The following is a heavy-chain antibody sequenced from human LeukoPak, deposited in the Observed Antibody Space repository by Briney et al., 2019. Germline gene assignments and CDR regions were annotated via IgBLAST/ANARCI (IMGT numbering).Heavy chain of an antibody. Sequence: GGSLRLSCSASGFTFSSFGMHWVRQAPGKGLEWVAIISYDGSDKDYADSVKGRFTISRDNAKNSLYLEMKSLRPEDTALYYCARDLGSLPAAIGYSYYGLDVWGQGTTVTVSS. CDR3: ARDLGSLPAAIGYSYYGLDV. V-gene: IGHV3-30*03. CDR1: GFTFSSFG. J-gene: IGHJ6*02. CDR2: ISYDGSDK. D-gene: IGHD2-2*01.